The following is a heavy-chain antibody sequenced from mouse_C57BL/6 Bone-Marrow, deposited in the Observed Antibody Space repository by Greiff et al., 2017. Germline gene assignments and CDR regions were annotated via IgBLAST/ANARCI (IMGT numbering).Heavy chain of an antibody. CDR1: GYTFTSYG. J-gene: IGHJ3*01. CDR2: IYPRSGNT. D-gene: IGHD2-3*01. V-gene: IGHV1-81*01. Sequence: QVQLQQSGAELARPGASVKLSCKASGYTFTSYGISWVKQRTGQGLEWIGEIYPRSGNTYYNEKFKGKATLTADKSSGTAYMELRSLTSEDSAVYFCAREGYDGWFAYWGQGTLVTVSA. CDR3: AREGYDGWFAY.